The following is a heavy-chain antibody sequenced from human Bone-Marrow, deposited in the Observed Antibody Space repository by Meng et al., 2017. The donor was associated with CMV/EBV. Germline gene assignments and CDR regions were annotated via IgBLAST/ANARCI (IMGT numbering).Heavy chain of an antibody. CDR3: AVHIVVVVAVWFDP. D-gene: IGHD2-15*01. J-gene: IGHJ5*02. CDR2: LYYSGST. V-gene: IGHV4-39*01. Sequence: VSGGSISSGSYYWGWIRQPPGKGLEWIGSLYYSGSTYYNPSLKSRVTISVDTSKNQFSLKLSSVTAADTAVYYCAVHIVVVVAVWFDPWGQGTLVPSPQ. CDR1: GGSISSGSYY.